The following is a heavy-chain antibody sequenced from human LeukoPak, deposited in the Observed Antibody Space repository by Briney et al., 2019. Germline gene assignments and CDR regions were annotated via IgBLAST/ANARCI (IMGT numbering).Heavy chain of an antibody. CDR1: DGSFSDYY. CDR2: INHSGST. Sequence: SETLSLTCAVTDGSFSDYYWTWIRQPPGKGLEWIGEINHSGSTNYNPSLKSRVTMSVDSSKNQFSLKLSSVTAADTAVYYCARDPYDYVWGSPNYFDYWGQGTLVTVSS. J-gene: IGHJ4*02. V-gene: IGHV4-34*01. D-gene: IGHD3-16*01. CDR3: ARDPYDYVWGSPNYFDY.